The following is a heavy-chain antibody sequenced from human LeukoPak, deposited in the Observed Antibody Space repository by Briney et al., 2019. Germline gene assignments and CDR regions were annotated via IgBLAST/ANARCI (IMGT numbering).Heavy chain of an antibody. CDR1: GFTFSYFG. CDR2: ISSDGSNK. J-gene: IGHJ6*02. D-gene: IGHD3-10*01. CDR3: AKRGGTTTMVYHYGMDV. Sequence: GGSLRLSCAVSGFTFSYFGMHWVRQAPGKGLEGVAVISSDGSNKYYADSVKGRFTISRDDSKNTLYLQMNSLRAEDTAVYYCAKRGGTTTMVYHYGMDVWGQGTSVTVSS. V-gene: IGHV3-30*18.